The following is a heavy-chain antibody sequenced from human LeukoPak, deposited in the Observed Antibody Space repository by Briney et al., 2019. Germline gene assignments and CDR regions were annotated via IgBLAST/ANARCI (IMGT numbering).Heavy chain of an antibody. J-gene: IGHJ4*02. Sequence: GRSLRLSCAASGFTFSSYGMHWVRQAPGKGLEWVAVISYDGSNKYYADSVKGRFTISRDNSKNTLYLQMNSLRAEDTAVYYCAKDRYYYGSGSSMPADHWGQGTLVTVSS. CDR1: GFTFSSYG. D-gene: IGHD3-10*01. CDR2: ISYDGSNK. V-gene: IGHV3-30*18. CDR3: AKDRYYYGSGSSMPADH.